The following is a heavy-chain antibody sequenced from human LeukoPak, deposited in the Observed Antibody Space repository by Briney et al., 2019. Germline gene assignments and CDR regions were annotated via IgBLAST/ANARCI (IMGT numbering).Heavy chain of an antibody. D-gene: IGHD3-3*01. CDR2: INAGNGNT. Sequence: GASVKVSCKASGYTFTSYAIHWVRQAPGQRLEWMGWINAGNGNTKYSQKFQGRVTITRDTSASTAYMELSSLRSEDTAVYYCALNYDFWSGPFDYWGQGTLVTVSS. CDR3: ALNYDFWSGPFDY. CDR1: GYTFTSYA. J-gene: IGHJ4*02. V-gene: IGHV1-3*01.